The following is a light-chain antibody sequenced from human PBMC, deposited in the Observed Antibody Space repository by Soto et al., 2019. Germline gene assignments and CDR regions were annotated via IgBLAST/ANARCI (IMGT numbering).Light chain of an antibody. CDR1: SSDVGGYNY. CDR3: SSFAGSNNLV. Sequence: QSVLTQPPSASGSPGQSVTISCTGTSSDVGGYNYVSWYQQHPGKAPKLMIYEVNKRPSGVPDRFSGSKSGNTASLTVSGLQAEDEGDYHCSSFAGSNNLVFGGGTQLTVL. V-gene: IGLV2-8*01. CDR2: EVN. J-gene: IGLJ3*02.